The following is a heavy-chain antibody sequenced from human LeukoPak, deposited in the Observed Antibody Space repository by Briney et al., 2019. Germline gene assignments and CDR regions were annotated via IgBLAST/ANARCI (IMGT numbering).Heavy chain of an antibody. CDR1: GFTVSSTL. V-gene: IGHV3-66*01. CDR3: ARDLSSGVAGTGY. Sequence: GGSLRLSCAASGFTVSSTLMSWVRQAPGKGLEWVSVIYSGGSTYHADSVKGRFTISRDNSKNTLYLQMNTLRAEDTAVYYCARDLSSGVAGTGYWGQGTLVTVSS. J-gene: IGHJ4*02. D-gene: IGHD6-19*01. CDR2: IYSGGST.